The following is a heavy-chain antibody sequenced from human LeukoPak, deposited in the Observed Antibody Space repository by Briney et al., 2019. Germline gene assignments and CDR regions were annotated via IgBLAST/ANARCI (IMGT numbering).Heavy chain of an antibody. J-gene: IGHJ4*02. D-gene: IGHD3-22*01. V-gene: IGHV1-8*03. CDR3: ARGLQDSSGYYHDY. CDR2: MNPNSGNT. Sequence: ASVKVSCKASGYTFTSYDINWVRQATGQGLEWMGWMNPNSGNTGYAQKFQGRVTITRNTSISTAYMELSSLRSEDTAVYYCARGLQDSSGYYHDYWGQGTLVTVSS. CDR1: GYTFTSYD.